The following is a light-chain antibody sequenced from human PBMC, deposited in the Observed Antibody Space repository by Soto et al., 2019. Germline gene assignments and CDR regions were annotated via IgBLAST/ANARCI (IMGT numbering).Light chain of an antibody. CDR1: QSVSGN. Sequence: EIVMTQSPATLSVSPGERATLSCRASQSVSGNLAWYQQKPGQAPRLLIYGASTRATGIPARFSGSGSGTEFPLTIRRLQSEDFAVYYCQQYNNWPRTFGQGTKVEIK. V-gene: IGKV3-15*01. CDR3: QQYNNWPRT. CDR2: GAS. J-gene: IGKJ1*01.